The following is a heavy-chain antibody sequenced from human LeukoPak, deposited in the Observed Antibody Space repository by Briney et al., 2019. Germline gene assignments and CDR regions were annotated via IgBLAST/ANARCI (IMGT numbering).Heavy chain of an antibody. J-gene: IGHJ5*02. CDR3: AKDRLSSGWYRLSWFDP. D-gene: IGHD6-19*01. V-gene: IGHV3-23*01. CDR2: ISGSGGST. Sequence: PGESLRLSCAASGFTFSSYEMSWVRQAPGKGLEWVSAISGSGGSTYYADSVKGRFTISRDNSKNTLYLQMNSLRAEDTAVYYCAKDRLSSGWYRLSWFDPWGQGTLVTVSS. CDR1: GFTFSSYE.